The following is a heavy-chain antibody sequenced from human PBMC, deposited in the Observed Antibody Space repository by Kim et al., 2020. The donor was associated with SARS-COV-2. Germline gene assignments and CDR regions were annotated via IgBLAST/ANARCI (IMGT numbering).Heavy chain of an antibody. CDR2: IKQDGSEK. CDR1: GFTFSSYW. V-gene: IGHV3-7*03. CDR3: ARERRGSNYYYDMDV. J-gene: IGHJ6*02. D-gene: IGHD6-13*01. Sequence: GGSLRLSCAASGFTFSSYWMSWVRQAPGKGLEWVANIKQDGSEKYYVDSVKGRFTISRDNAKNSLYLQMNSLRAEDTAVYYCARERRGSNYYYDMDVWGQGTTVTVSS.